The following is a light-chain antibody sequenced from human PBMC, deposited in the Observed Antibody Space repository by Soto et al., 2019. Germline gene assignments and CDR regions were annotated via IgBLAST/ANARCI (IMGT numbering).Light chain of an antibody. J-gene: IGLJ3*02. CDR1: SSDVGGYNF. Sequence: QSVLTQPRSVSGSPGQSVTMSCTGTSSDVGGYNFVSWYQHHPGKAPKVMIYDVSQRPSGVPDRFSGSKSGNTASLTMSGLQTEDEANYYCCSYAGSYTYWVFGGGTKLTVL. CDR3: CSYAGSYTYWV. CDR2: DVS. V-gene: IGLV2-11*01.